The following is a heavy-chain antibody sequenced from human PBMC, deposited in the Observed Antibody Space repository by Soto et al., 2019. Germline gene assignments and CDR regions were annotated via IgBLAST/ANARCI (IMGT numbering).Heavy chain of an antibody. Sequence: QVQLVQSGAEMKKPGASVKLSCKTSGINYNTYAIHWVRQAPGQGLEWMGWINAGNGDTRYSQNFQGRVTLTRDTSASTVYMALDSLKSEDTGEYYCARAISGYVTWGQGTLVTVSS. D-gene: IGHD5-12*01. V-gene: IGHV1-3*01. CDR1: GINYNTYA. CDR3: ARAISGYVT. CDR2: INAGNGDT. J-gene: IGHJ4*02.